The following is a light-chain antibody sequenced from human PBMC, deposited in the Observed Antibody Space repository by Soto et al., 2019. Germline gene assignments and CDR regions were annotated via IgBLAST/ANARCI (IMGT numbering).Light chain of an antibody. CDR3: CSFTSITTYV. J-gene: IGLJ1*01. CDR2: DVS. Sequence: QSALTQPASVSGSPGQSITISCTGTSSDVGGHNSVSWYRQDPGKAPKLMIYDVSNRPSGVSDRFSGSKSGNTASLTISGLQIEDEADYYCCSFTSITTYVFGTGTKVTVL. V-gene: IGLV2-14*01. CDR1: SSDVGGHNS.